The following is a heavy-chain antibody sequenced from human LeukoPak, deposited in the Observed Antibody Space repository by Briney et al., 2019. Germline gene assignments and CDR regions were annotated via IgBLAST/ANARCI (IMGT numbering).Heavy chain of an antibody. CDR1: GVSISSYY. Sequence: PSETLSLTCTVSGVSISSYYWSWVRQPAGKGLEWIGRISSSESTDYSSSLKSRVTMSVDTSKIPFSLKLGSVTAADTAVYYCAMVATGTMADYWGQGTLLTVSS. D-gene: IGHD1-1*01. J-gene: IGHJ4*02. V-gene: IGHV4-4*07. CDR2: ISSSEST. CDR3: AMVATGTMADY.